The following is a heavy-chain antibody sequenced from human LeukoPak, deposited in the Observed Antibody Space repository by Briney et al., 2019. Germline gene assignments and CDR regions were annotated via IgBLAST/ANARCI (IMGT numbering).Heavy chain of an antibody. J-gene: IGHJ6*02. CDR1: EYSFTSYW. CDR3: ARRAIAAVNGMDV. Sequence: GESLKISCKGSEYSFTSYWIGWVRQMPGKGLEWMGIIYPGDSDTRYSPSFQGQVTISADKSISTAYLQWSSLKASDTAMYYCARRAIAAVNGMDVWGQGTTLTVSS. V-gene: IGHV5-51*01. CDR2: IYPGDSDT. D-gene: IGHD6-13*01.